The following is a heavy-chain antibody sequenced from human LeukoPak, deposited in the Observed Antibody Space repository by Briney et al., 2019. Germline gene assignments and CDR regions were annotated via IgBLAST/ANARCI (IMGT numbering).Heavy chain of an antibody. D-gene: IGHD6-19*01. CDR1: GGSISSYY. V-gene: IGHV4-59*08. J-gene: IGHJ5*02. CDR3: ARLGIAVAGTSWFDP. CDR2: IYYSGST. Sequence: PSETLSLTCTVSGGSISSYYWSWIRQPPGKGLEWIGYIYYSGSTNYNPSLKSRVTISVDTSKNQFSLKLSSVTAADTAVYYCARLGIAVAGTSWFDPWGQGTLVTVSS.